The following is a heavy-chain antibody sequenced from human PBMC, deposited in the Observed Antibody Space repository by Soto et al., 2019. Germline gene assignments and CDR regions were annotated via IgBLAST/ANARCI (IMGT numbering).Heavy chain of an antibody. Sequence: GESLKISCKGSGYRFTTYWIGWVRQMPGKGLEWMGLIYPGDSNTRFSPSFQGQVTISVDMSISTAYLQWSSLRVSDTAMYYCARQAYQYDTNSLGYWGQGTLVTVSP. CDR3: ARQAYQYDTNSLGY. J-gene: IGHJ4*02. CDR1: GYRFTTYW. CDR2: IYPGDSNT. D-gene: IGHD2-8*01. V-gene: IGHV5-51*01.